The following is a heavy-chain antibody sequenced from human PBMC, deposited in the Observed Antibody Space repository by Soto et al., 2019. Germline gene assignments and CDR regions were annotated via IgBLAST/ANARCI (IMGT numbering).Heavy chain of an antibody. CDR2: IIPIFGTP. J-gene: IGHJ6*02. D-gene: IGHD2-2*02. V-gene: IGHV1-69*13. CDR3: ARGARHCSSTSCYTPQGYYRYDMDV. Sequence: SVKVSCKASGGTFSSYAISWVRQAPGQGXEWMGGIIPIFGTPNYAQKFRGRVTITADESTTTAYMDLSSLRSEDTAVYYCARGARHCSSTSCYTPQGYYRYDMDVWGQGTTVTVSS. CDR1: GGTFSSYA.